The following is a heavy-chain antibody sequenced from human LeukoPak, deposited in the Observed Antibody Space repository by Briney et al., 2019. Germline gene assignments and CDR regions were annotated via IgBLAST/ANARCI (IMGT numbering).Heavy chain of an antibody. Sequence: SETLSLTCTVSGGSISSYYWSWIRQPPGKGLEWIGYIYYSGSTNCNPSLKSRVTISVDTSKNQFSLKLSSVTAADTAVYYCARLDYYGSGSFDYWGQGTLVTVSS. CDR2: IYYSGST. CDR3: ARLDYYGSGSFDY. CDR1: GGSISSYY. D-gene: IGHD3-10*01. J-gene: IGHJ4*02. V-gene: IGHV4-59*08.